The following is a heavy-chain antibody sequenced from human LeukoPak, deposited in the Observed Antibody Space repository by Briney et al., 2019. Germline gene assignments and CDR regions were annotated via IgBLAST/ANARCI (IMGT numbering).Heavy chain of an antibody. V-gene: IGHV4-34*04. J-gene: IGHJ4*02. CDR1: DGSISGYY. CDR3: ARGNILSGYCFDF. CDR2: IHYTGGT. Sequence: SETLSLTCAVYDGSISGYYWSWIRQPPGKGLEWVGEIHYTGGTSHNPSLKSRATISIDTSKNQLSLKLSSVTAADTAVYYCARGNILSGYCFDFWGQGALVTVSS. D-gene: IGHD3-9*01.